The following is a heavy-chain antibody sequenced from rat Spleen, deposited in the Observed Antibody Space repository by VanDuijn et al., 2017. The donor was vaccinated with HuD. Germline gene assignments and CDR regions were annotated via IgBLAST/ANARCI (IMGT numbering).Heavy chain of an antibody. V-gene: IGHV5-7*01. CDR2: ISSDGSTT. Sequence: EVQLVESGGGSVQPGRSLKLSCAASGFAFSDFFMAWVRQAPAKGLEWVATISSDGSTTYYRDSVKGRFTISRDIAKSTLYLQMDSLRSEDTATYYCARRHYGYTDYFDYWGQGVMVTVSS. CDR3: ARRHYGYTDYFDY. J-gene: IGHJ2*01. CDR1: GFAFSDFF. D-gene: IGHD1-9*01.